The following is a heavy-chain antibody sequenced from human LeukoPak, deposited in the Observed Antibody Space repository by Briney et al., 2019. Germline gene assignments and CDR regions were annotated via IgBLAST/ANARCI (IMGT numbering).Heavy chain of an antibody. CDR3: ASGGSGSDLFDY. Sequence: AASVKVSCKASGGTFSSYAISWVRQAPGQGLEWMGGIIPIFGTANYAQKFQGRVTITADESTSTAYMELSSLRSEDTAVYYCASGGSGSDLFDYWAREPWSLSPQ. V-gene: IGHV1-69*13. CDR1: GGTFSSYA. D-gene: IGHD3-10*01. J-gene: IGHJ4*02. CDR2: IIPIFGTA.